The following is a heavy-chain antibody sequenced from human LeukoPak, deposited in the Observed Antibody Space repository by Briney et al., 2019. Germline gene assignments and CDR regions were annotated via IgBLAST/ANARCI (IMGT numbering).Heavy chain of an antibody. V-gene: IGHV3-30*03. D-gene: IGHD1-26*01. CDR2: VSNSGTTT. CDR1: GFTFSNYG. CDR3: AREGLGPTFSAWFDP. Sequence: PGGSLRLSCAASGFTFSNYGIHWVRQAPGKGLEWVTVVSNSGTTTYYADSVKGRFTISRDNSKNTLYLQMNSLTSEGTAIYFCAREGLGPTFSAWFDPWGQGTLVTVSS. J-gene: IGHJ5*02.